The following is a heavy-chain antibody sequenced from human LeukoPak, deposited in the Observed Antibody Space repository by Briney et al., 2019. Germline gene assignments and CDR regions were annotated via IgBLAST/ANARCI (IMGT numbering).Heavy chain of an antibody. CDR3: AREEGYYSGSYHLDY. J-gene: IGHJ4*02. CDR1: GGTSSSYA. V-gene: IGHV1-69*05. CDR2: IIPIFGTA. D-gene: IGHD1-26*01. Sequence: SVKVSCKASGGTSSSYAISWVRQAPGQGLEWMGRIIPIFGTANYAQKFQGRVTITTDESTSTAYMELSSLRSEDTAVYYCAREEGYYSGSYHLDYWGQGTLVTVSS.